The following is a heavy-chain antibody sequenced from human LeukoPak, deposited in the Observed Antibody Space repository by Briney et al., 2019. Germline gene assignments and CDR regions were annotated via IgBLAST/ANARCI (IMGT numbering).Heavy chain of an antibody. CDR1: GFTFSSYW. Sequence: GGSLRLSCAASGFTFSSYWMSWVRQAPGKGLEWVANIKQDGSEKYYVDSVKGRFTISRDNAKNSLYLQMNSLRAEDTAVYYCAGERDSSGYYFDYWGQGTLVTVSS. CDR3: AGERDSSGYYFDY. D-gene: IGHD3-22*01. J-gene: IGHJ4*02. V-gene: IGHV3-7*01. CDR2: IKQDGSEK.